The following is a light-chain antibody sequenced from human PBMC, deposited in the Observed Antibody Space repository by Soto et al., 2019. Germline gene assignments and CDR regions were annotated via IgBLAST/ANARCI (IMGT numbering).Light chain of an antibody. Sequence: QSALTQPASVSWSPGQSITISCTGTSSELCGYNYVSWYQQHPGKAPKFMIYDVSNRPSGVSNRFSGSKSGNTASLTISGLQAEDEADYYCSSYTTSNTRQIVFGTGTKVTVL. CDR2: DVS. CDR1: SSELCGYNY. CDR3: SSYTTSNTRQIV. V-gene: IGLV2-14*01. J-gene: IGLJ1*01.